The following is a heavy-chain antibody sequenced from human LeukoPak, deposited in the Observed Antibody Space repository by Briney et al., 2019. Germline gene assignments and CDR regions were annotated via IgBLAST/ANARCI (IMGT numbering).Heavy chain of an antibody. CDR3: ARQKCTSTSCLTKNAFDI. CDR2: IYTSGST. J-gene: IGHJ3*02. V-gene: IGHV4-4*09. CDR1: GSISSYY. D-gene: IGHD2-2*01. Sequence: SETLSLTCTVSGSISSYYWSWIRQPPGKGLEWIGYIYTSGSTNYNPTLKSRVTISVDTSKNQFSLDLSSVTAADTAVYYCARQKCTSTSCLTKNAFDIWGQGTMVTVSS.